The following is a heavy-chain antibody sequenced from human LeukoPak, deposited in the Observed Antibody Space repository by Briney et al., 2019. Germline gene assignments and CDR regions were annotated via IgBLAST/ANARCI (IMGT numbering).Heavy chain of an antibody. Sequence: QPGGSLRLSCAASGFTFTDYWMTWVRQVPGKGREWVANIHKAGTESYYVDSVKGRFAISRDNAKNSLYLQLSSLRVDDTAVYYCARVGTWELQRVFVYWGQGTLVTVSS. CDR1: GFTFTDYW. D-gene: IGHD1-26*01. CDR2: IHKAGTES. V-gene: IGHV3-7*01. J-gene: IGHJ4*02. CDR3: ARVGTWELQRVFVY.